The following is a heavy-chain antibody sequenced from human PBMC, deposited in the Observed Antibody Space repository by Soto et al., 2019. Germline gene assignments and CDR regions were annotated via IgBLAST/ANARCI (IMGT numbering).Heavy chain of an antibody. CDR3: ARDAVTKRDFYYYGMDV. Sequence: QVQLQESGPGLVKPSQTLSLTCTVSGGSIRNSGYYWSWIRQHPGKGLEGIGCISYSGSTDYAPSLKSGVTMSVDTSKNQFSLKLSSVTAADTAVYYCARDAVTKRDFYYYGMDVWGRGTTVTVSS. J-gene: IGHJ6*02. CDR1: GGSIRNSGYY. V-gene: IGHV4-31*03. D-gene: IGHD4-4*01. CDR2: ISYSGST.